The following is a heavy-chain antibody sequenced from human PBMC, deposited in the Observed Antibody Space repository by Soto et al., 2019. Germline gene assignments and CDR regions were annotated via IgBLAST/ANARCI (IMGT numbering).Heavy chain of an antibody. D-gene: IGHD3-22*01. Sequence: PGGSLRLSCAASGFTFSSYAMSWVRQAPGKGLEWVAAISGSGGSTYYADSVKGRFTISRDNSKNTLYLQMNSLRAEGTAVDYCAKDLYDGLAIALEIWGQGTMVTVSS. J-gene: IGHJ3*02. CDR1: GFTFSSYA. CDR3: AKDLYDGLAIALEI. V-gene: IGHV3-23*01. CDR2: ISGSGGST.